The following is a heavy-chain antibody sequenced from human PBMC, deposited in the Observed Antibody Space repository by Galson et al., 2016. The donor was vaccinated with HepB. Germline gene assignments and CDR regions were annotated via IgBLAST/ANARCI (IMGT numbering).Heavy chain of an antibody. CDR3: SRHKKGYVATHDAVAI. Sequence: QSGAEVKKPGESLRISCKGSGYTFDSYWIGWVRQLPGKGLEWMGIIYPDDSESKYSPALEGQVTMSVDKSVSTAYLQWSSLKASDTAMSYCSRHKKGYVATHDAVAIWGRGTMVTVSS. CDR1: GYTFDSYW. J-gene: IGHJ3*02. D-gene: IGHD2-2*01. CDR2: IYPDDSES. V-gene: IGHV5-51*01.